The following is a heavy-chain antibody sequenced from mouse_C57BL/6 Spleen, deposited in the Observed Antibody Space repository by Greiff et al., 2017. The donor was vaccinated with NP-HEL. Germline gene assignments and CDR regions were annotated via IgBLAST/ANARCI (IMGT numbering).Heavy chain of an antibody. V-gene: IGHV1-55*01. J-gene: IGHJ4*01. CDR2: IYPGSGST. CDR1: GYTFTSYW. D-gene: IGHD2-4*01. CDR3: AREGLRRNYAMDY. Sequence: QVQLQQPGAELVKPGASVKMSCKASGYTFTSYWITWVKQRPGQGLEWIGDIYPGSGSTNYNEKFKSKATLTVDTSSSTAYMQLSSLTSEDSAVYYCAREGLRRNYAMDYWGQGISVTVSS.